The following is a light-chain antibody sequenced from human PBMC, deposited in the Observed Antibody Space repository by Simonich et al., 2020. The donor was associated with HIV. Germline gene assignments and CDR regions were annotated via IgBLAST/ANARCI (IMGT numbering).Light chain of an antibody. Sequence: QSALTQPASVSGSPGTAITISCPGNSSDVGGYNYVSWFQQHPGKAPKLLIYDVSKRPSGVANRFSGSNSGTTASLAISGLQAEDEADYYGSSYTSSSTWVFGGGTKLTVL. J-gene: IGLJ3*02. CDR1: SSDVGGYNY. CDR3: SSYTSSSTWV. V-gene: IGLV2-14*01. CDR2: DVS.